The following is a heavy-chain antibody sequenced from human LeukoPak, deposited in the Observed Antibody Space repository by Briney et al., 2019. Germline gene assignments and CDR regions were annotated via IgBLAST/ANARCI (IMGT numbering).Heavy chain of an antibody. CDR3: ARVTPEYNWNDANDAFDI. D-gene: IGHD1-1*01. CDR1: GVSISSYY. J-gene: IGHJ3*02. CDR2: IYYSGST. V-gene: IGHV4-59*01. Sequence: SETLSLTCTVSGVSISSYYWSWIRQPPGKGLEWIGYIYYSGSTNYNPSLKSRVTISVDTSKNQFSLKLSSVTAADTAVYYCARVTPEYNWNDANDAFDIWGQGTMVTVSS.